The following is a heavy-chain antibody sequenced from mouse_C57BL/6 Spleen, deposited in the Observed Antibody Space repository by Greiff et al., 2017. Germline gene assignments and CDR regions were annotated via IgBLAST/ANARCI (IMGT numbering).Heavy chain of an antibody. Sequence: QVQLQQSGPELVKPGASVKISCKASGYAFSSSWMNWVKQRPGKGLEWIGRIYPGDGDTNYNGKFKGKATLTADKSSSTAYMQLSSLTSEDSAVYFCARSPYYGGYCDYWGQGTTLTVSS. CDR3: ARSPYYGGYCDY. V-gene: IGHV1-82*01. D-gene: IGHD1-1*02. CDR2: IYPGDGDT. J-gene: IGHJ2*01. CDR1: GYAFSSSW.